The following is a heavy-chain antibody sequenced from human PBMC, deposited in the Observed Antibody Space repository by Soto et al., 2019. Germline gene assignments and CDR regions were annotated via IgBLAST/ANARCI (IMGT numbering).Heavy chain of an antibody. J-gene: IGHJ6*02. CDR1: GGTFSSYT. V-gene: IGHV1-69*04. D-gene: IGHD3-9*01. Sequence: SVKVSCKASGGTFSSYTISWVRQAPGQGLEWMGRIIPILGIANYAQKFQGRVTITADKSTSTAYMELSSLRSEDTAVYYCARDDILTGYYYGMDVWGQGTTVTVSS. CDR3: ARDDILTGYYYGMDV. CDR2: IIPILGIA.